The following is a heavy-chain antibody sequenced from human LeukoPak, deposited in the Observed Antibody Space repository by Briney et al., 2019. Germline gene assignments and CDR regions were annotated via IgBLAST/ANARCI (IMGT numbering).Heavy chain of an antibody. CDR2: IKQDGSEK. Sequence: PGGSLRLSCAAPGFTFSSYWMSWVRQAPGKGLEWVANIKQDGSEKYYVDSVKGRFTISRDNAKNSLYLQMNSLRAEDTAVYYCARDRYYYGSGSYSSPNYYFDYWGQGTLVTVSS. J-gene: IGHJ4*02. CDR1: GFTFSSYW. CDR3: ARDRYYYGSGSYSSPNYYFDY. V-gene: IGHV3-7*01. D-gene: IGHD3-10*01.